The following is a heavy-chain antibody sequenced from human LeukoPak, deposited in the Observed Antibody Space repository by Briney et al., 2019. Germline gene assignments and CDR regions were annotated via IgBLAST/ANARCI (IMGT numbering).Heavy chain of an antibody. Sequence: GGSLRLSCAASGFTFSNAWMSWVRQAPGKGLEWVGRIKSKTDGGTTDYAAPVKGRFTISRDDSKNTLYLQMNSLKTEDTAVYYCTGRIAVAGTRIDYWGQGTLVTVSS. V-gene: IGHV3-15*01. CDR3: TGRIAVAGTRIDY. J-gene: IGHJ4*02. D-gene: IGHD6-19*01. CDR2: IKSKTDGGTT. CDR1: GFTFSNAW.